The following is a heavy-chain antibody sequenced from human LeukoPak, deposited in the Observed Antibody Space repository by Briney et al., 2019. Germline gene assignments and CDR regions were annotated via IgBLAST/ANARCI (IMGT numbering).Heavy chain of an antibody. CDR3: ARDVRGADSSSWSTGFDY. V-gene: IGHV1-2*02. J-gene: IGHJ4*02. D-gene: IGHD6-6*01. Sequence: ASVKVSCKASGYTFTGYYMHWVRQAPGQGLEWMGWINPNSGGTNYAQKFQGRVTITRDTSASTAYMELSSLRSEDMAVYYCARDVRGADSSSWSTGFDYWGQGTLVTVSS. CDR2: INPNSGGT. CDR1: GYTFTGYY.